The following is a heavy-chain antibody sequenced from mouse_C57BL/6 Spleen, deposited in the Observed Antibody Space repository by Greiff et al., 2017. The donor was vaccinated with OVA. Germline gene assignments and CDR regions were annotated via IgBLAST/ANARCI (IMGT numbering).Heavy chain of an antibody. CDR3: ARQWIYDGYCGAMDY. CDR1: GYSITSGYD. CDR2: ISYSGST. D-gene: IGHD2-3*01. J-gene: IGHJ4*01. V-gene: IGHV3-1*01. Sequence: EVKLQESGPGMVKPSQSLSLTCTVTGYSITSGYDWHWIRHFPGNKLEWMGYISYSGSTNYNPSLKSRISITHDTSKNHFFLKLNSVTTEDTATHYCARQWIYDGYCGAMDYWGQGASVTVSS.